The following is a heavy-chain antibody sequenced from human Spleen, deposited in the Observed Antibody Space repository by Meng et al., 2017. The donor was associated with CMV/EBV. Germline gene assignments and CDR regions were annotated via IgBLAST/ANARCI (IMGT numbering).Heavy chain of an antibody. Sequence: GGSLRLSCAASGFTFSSYEMNWVRQAPGKGLEWISYISSSGNTIYYADSVKGRFTISRDNAKNSLYLEMNSLRAEDTAVYYCARDRGSSSWYGNDYWGQGTLVTVSS. CDR2: ISSSGNTI. CDR3: ARDRGSSSWYGNDY. J-gene: IGHJ4*02. V-gene: IGHV3-48*03. D-gene: IGHD6-13*01. CDR1: GFTFSSYE.